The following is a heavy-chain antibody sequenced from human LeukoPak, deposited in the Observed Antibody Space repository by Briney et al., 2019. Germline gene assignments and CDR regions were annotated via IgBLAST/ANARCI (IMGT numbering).Heavy chain of an antibody. J-gene: IGHJ6*02. Sequence: GGSLRLSCAASGFTFSNHWMAWVRQAPGKGLEWVATTNQDESQKYYVDSVKGRFTISRDNAKNSLFLQMSSLRAEDTAVYYCARGPGYRSGMDVWGQGTTVTVSS. CDR3: ARGPGYRSGMDV. CDR2: TNQDESQK. V-gene: IGHV3-7*01. CDR1: GFTFSNHW. D-gene: IGHD6-13*01.